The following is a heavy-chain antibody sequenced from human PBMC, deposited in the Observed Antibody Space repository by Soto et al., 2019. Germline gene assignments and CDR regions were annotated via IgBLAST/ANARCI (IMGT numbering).Heavy chain of an antibody. CDR3: AKDSDDSSGQIYYYYGMDV. Sequence: QVQLVESGGGVVQPGRSLRLSCAASGFTFSSYGMHWVRQAPGKGLEWVAVISYDGSNKYYADSVKGRFTISRDNSKNTLYLQMNSLRAEDTAVYYCAKDSDDSSGQIYYYYGMDVWGQGTTVTVSS. J-gene: IGHJ6*02. V-gene: IGHV3-30*18. CDR2: ISYDGSNK. CDR1: GFTFSSYG. D-gene: IGHD3-22*01.